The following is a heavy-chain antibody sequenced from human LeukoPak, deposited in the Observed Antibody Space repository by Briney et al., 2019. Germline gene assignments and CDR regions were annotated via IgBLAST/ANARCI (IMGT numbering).Heavy chain of an antibody. D-gene: IGHD3-10*01. CDR2: TNQDGSQK. V-gene: IGHV3-7*01. CDR1: GFSFSNYW. Sequence: GGSLRLSCAASGFSFSNYWMTWARQAPGKGLEWVANTNQDGSQKNYLDSVRGRFTISRDNAKSSLYLQMNSLRVDDTAVYFCLDSASYTHWGQGTLVTVSS. CDR3: LDSASYTH. J-gene: IGHJ4*02.